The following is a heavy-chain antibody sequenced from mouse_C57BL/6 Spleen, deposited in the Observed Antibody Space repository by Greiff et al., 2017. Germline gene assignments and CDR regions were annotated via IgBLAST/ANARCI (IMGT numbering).Heavy chain of an antibody. CDR3: AGRFCYSDDSYFDY. V-gene: IGHV1-81*01. Sequence: QVQLQQSGAELVRPGASVKLSCKASGYTFTNPGISWVKQRTGQGLEWIGKIYPRSGNTNYNEQFKGKATLTADKSSSTAYMQLRSLTSEDTAVYFCAGRFCYSDDSYFDYWGQGTTLTVSS. J-gene: IGHJ2*01. CDR1: GYTFTNPG. D-gene: IGHD2-12*01. CDR2: IYPRSGNT.